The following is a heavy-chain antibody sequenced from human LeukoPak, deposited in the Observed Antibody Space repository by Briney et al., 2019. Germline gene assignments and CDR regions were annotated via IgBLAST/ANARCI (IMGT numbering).Heavy chain of an antibody. D-gene: IGHD2-2*01. CDR3: ARVRDSLYCSSTSCHFPFDP. V-gene: IGHV3-21*01. Sequence: GGSLRLSCAASGFTFSSYGMHWVRQAPGKGLEWVSSISSSSSYIYYADSVKGRFTISRDNAKNSLYLQMNSLRAEDTAVYYCARVRDSLYCSSTSCHFPFDPWGQGTLVTVSS. J-gene: IGHJ5*02. CDR1: GFTFSSYG. CDR2: ISSSSSYI.